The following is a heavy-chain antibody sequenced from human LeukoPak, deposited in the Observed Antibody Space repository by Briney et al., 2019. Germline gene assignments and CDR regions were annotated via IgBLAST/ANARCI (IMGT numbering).Heavy chain of an antibody. CDR2: INTNTGNP. V-gene: IGHV7-4-1*02. Sequence: ASVKVSCKASGYTFTSYAMNWVRQAPGQGLEWMGWINTNTGNPTYAQGLTGRFVFSLDTSVSTAYLQISSLKAEDTAVYYCARDPAVSGSGLMDVWGKGTTVTVSS. J-gene: IGHJ6*04. CDR3: ARDPAVSGSGLMDV. CDR1: GYTFTSYA. D-gene: IGHD3-10*01.